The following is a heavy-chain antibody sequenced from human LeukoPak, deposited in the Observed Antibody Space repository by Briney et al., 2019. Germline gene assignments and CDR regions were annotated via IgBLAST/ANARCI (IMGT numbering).Heavy chain of an antibody. CDR2: INPNSGGT. Sequence: GASVKVSCKASGYTFTGYYMHWVRQAPGQELEWMGWINPNSGGTNYAQKFQGRVTMTRDTSISTAYMELSRLRSDDTAVYYCAREGLDYDILTGYSSFDPWGQGTLVTVSS. D-gene: IGHD3-9*01. CDR3: AREGLDYDILTGYSSFDP. J-gene: IGHJ5*02. CDR1: GYTFTGYY. V-gene: IGHV1-2*02.